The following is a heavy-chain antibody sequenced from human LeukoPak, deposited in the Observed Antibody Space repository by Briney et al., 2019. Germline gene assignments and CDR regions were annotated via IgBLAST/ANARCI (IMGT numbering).Heavy chain of an antibody. CDR3: ARDGVTMVRGVFDY. CDR1: GFTFSSYG. V-gene: IGHV3-33*01. Sequence: GRSLRLSCAASGFTFSSYGMHWVRQAPGKGLEWVAVIWYDGSNKYYADSVKGRFTISRDNSKNTLYLQMNSLRAEDTAVYYCARDGVTMVRGVFDYWGQGTLVTVSS. CDR2: IWYDGSNK. J-gene: IGHJ4*02. D-gene: IGHD3-10*01.